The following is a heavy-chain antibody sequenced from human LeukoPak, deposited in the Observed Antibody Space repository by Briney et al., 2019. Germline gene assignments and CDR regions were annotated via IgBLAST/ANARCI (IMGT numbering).Heavy chain of an antibody. CDR1: GYTFTSYD. J-gene: IGHJ6*03. Sequence: ASVKVSCKASGYTFTSYDINWVRQATGQGLEWMGWMNPNSGNTGYAKKFQGRVTMTRNTSISTACMELSSLRSEDTAVYYCAREDYYYYMDVWGKGTTVTVSS. CDR3: AREDYYYYMDV. V-gene: IGHV1-8*01. CDR2: MNPNSGNT.